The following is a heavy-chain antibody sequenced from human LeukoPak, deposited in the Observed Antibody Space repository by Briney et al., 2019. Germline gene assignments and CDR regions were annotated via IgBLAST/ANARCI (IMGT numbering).Heavy chain of an antibody. CDR3: ARSAITCSSSENWFDP. V-gene: IGHV4-34*01. D-gene: IGHD6-6*01. Sequence: KASETLSLTCAVYGGSFSGYYWSWIRQPPGKGLEWIGEINHSGSTNYNPSLKSRVTISVDTSKNQFSLKLSSVTAADTAVYYCARSAITCSSSENWFDPWGQGTLVTVSS. CDR2: INHSGST. CDR1: GGSFSGYY. J-gene: IGHJ5*02.